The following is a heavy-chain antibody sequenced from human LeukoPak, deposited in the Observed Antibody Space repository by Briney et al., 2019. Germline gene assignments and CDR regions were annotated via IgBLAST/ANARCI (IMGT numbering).Heavy chain of an antibody. CDR3: ARTPVELATDYFDY. CDR2: INPSGGST. D-gene: IGHD5-24*01. Sequence: ASVTVSFTASGYTFTNYYMHWVRQAPGQGHEWMGIINPSGGSTSYAQQFQGRVTMTRDTSTSTVYMELSSLRSEDMAVYYCARTPVELATDYFDYWGQGTLVTVSS. V-gene: IGHV1-46*01. CDR1: GYTFTNYY. J-gene: IGHJ4*02.